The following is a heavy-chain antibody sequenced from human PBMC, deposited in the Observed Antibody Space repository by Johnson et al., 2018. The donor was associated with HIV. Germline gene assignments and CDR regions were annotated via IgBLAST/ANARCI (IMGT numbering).Heavy chain of an antibody. CDR3: ARKESAYCSGGSCGSDAFDI. V-gene: IGHV3-30*04. J-gene: IGHJ3*02. Sequence: QVQLVESGGGVVQPGRSLRLSCAASALTFNNYAMHWVRQAPGKGLEWVAVISYDGSNKYYADSVKGRFTISRDNSKNTQYLQMNSLRAEDTAVYYCARKESAYCSGGSCGSDAFDIWGQGTMVTVSS. D-gene: IGHD2-15*01. CDR1: ALTFNNYA. CDR2: ISYDGSNK.